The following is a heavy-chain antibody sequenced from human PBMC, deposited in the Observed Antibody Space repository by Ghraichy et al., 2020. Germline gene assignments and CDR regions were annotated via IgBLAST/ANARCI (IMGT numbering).Heavy chain of an antibody. J-gene: IGHJ4*02. CDR1: GFTFSSYS. D-gene: IGHD5-18*01. CDR3: ASPLNPDITDTAMVTVDY. CDR2: ISSSSSYI. V-gene: IGHV3-21*01. Sequence: GGSLRLSCAASGFTFSSYSMNWVRQAPGKGLEWVSSISSSSSYIYYADSVKGRFTISRDNAKNSLYLQMNSLRAEDTAVYYCASPLNPDITDTAMVTVDYWGQGTLVTVSS.